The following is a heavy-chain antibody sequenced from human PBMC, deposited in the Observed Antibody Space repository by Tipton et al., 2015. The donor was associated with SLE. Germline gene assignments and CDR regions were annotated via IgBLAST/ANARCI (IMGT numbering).Heavy chain of an antibody. CDR2: INHSGST. V-gene: IGHV4-34*01. D-gene: IGHD4-17*01. CDR1: GGSFSGYY. CDR3: ARSEDYGDYEY. J-gene: IGHJ4*02. Sequence: TLSLTCAVYGGSFSGYYWSWIRQPPGKGLEWIGEINHSGSTNYNPPLKSRLTISVDTSKNQFSLKLSSVTAADTAVYYCARSEDYGDYEYWGQGTLVTVSS.